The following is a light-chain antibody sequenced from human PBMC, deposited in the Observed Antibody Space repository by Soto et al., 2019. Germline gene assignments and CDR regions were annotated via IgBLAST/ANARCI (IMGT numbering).Light chain of an antibody. V-gene: IGKV3-15*01. CDR2: GAS. J-gene: IGKJ2*01. CDR1: QSVSSN. Sequence: EIVMTQSPANLSVSPGERATLSCRASQSVSSNLAWYQQKPGQGPRLLIYGASTRATGIPARFSGSGSGTEFTLAICSLQSEDFAVYYCQQYNKWPPYTFGQGTKVEI. CDR3: QQYNKWPPYT.